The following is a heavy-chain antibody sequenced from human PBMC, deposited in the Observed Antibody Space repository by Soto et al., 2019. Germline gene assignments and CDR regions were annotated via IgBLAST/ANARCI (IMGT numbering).Heavy chain of an antibody. Sequence: PSETLSLTCTVSGGSISSDDYYWSWIRQAPGRGLEWLGYIHSSGSIYYNPSLKSRATMSIDTAGNQFSLKGSSGTVADPAVYYCARDLDGLHDDTSGPFPRPGWGQGTLVTVSS. CDR3: ARDLDGLHDDTSGPFPRPG. CDR1: GGSISSDDYY. D-gene: IGHD3-22*01. V-gene: IGHV4-30-4*01. CDR2: IHSSGSI. J-gene: IGHJ1*01.